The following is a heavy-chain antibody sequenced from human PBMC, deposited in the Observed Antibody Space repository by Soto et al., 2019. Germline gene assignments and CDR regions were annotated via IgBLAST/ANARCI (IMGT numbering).Heavy chain of an antibody. D-gene: IGHD4-17*01. V-gene: IGHV3-33*01. Sequence: QVQLVESGGGVVQPGTSLRLSCAASGFTFSRHGMHWVRQTPGKGLEWLAVILNDASGHWYADSVKGRFTISRDNFENTLYLQMNGLRLEDTAMYYFARVDDYPDNGFDSWGQGTLVTVSS. CDR1: GFTFSRHG. CDR2: ILNDASGH. J-gene: IGHJ5*01. CDR3: ARVDDYPDNGFDS.